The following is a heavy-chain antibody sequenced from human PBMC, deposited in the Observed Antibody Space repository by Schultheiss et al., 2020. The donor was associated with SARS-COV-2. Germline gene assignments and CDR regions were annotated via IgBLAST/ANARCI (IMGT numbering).Heavy chain of an antibody. J-gene: IGHJ3*02. D-gene: IGHD3-22*01. CDR2: ISAYNGNT. V-gene: IGHV1-18*01. CDR3: ARERPDSSGSYHAFDI. CDR1: GYTFTSYG. Sequence: ASVKVSCKASGYTFTSYGISWVRQAPGQGLEWMGWISAYNGNTNYAQKFQGRVTITADKSTSTAYMELSSLRSEDTAVYYCARERPDSSGSYHAFDIWGQGTMVTVSS.